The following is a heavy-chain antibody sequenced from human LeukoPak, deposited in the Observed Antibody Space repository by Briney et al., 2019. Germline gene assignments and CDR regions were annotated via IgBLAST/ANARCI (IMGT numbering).Heavy chain of an antibody. D-gene: IGHD3-22*01. Sequence: PGGSLRLSCAASGFTFSSYAMSWVRQAPGKGLEWVSAISGSGGSTYYADSVKGRFTISRDNSKNTLYLQMNSLRAEDTAVYYCAKWATYYYDSSGYYGGSYFDHWGQGTLVTVSS. CDR3: AKWATYYYDSSGYYGGSYFDH. J-gene: IGHJ4*02. CDR2: ISGSGGST. CDR1: GFTFSSYA. V-gene: IGHV3-23*01.